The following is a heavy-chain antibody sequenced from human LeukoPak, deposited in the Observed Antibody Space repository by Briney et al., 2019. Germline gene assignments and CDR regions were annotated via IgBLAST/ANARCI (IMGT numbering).Heavy chain of an antibody. Sequence: PGGSLRLSCAASGFTFSTNSMNWVRQAPGKGLEWVSSISSSSSYIYYADSVKGRFTISRDNAKNSLYLQMNSLRAEDTAVYYCARVKRSSWYLRYWGQGTLVSVSS. CDR2: ISSSSSYI. CDR3: ARVKRSSWYLRY. J-gene: IGHJ4*02. V-gene: IGHV3-21*01. D-gene: IGHD6-13*01. CDR1: GFTFSTNS.